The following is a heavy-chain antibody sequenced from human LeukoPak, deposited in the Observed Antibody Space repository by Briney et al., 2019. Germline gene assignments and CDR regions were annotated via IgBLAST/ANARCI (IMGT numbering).Heavy chain of an antibody. CDR2: IYYSGSN. D-gene: IGHD2-2*01. CDR1: VGSLTGGIDY. CDR3: ARVKVVPAAPGFYFDY. V-gene: IGHV4-61*01. J-gene: IGHJ4*02. Sequence: SETLSLTCTVSVGSLTGGIDYRRWVRQPPGTGLGWLGYIYYSGSNNYNPSLKSRVTISVDTSKNQFSLKLSSVTAADTAVYYCARVKVVPAAPGFYFDYWGQGTLVTVSS.